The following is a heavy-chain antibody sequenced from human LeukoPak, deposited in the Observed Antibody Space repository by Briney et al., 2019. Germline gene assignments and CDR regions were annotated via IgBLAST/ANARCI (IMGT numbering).Heavy chain of an antibody. CDR1: GFTFSSYS. V-gene: IGHV3-21*01. Sequence: GGSLRLSCAASGFTFSSYSMNWVRQAPGKELEWVSSISSSSSYIYYADSVKGRFTISRDNAKNSLYLQMNSLRAEDTAVYYCARDEALTIFGVVIASQGIDYWGQGTLVTVSS. D-gene: IGHD3-3*01. CDR2: ISSSSSYI. CDR3: ARDEALTIFGVVIASQGIDY. J-gene: IGHJ4*02.